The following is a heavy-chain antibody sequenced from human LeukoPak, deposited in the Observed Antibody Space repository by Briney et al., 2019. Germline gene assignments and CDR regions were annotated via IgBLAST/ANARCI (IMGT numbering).Heavy chain of an antibody. Sequence: ASVKVSCTASGYTFTSYDINWVRQATGQGLEWMGWMYPNSGNTGYAQKFQGRVTMTRNTSISTTYMELSSRRSEDTAVYYCAMGYDFWSGYNDWGQGTLVTVSS. CDR1: GYTFTSYD. CDR3: AMGYDFWSGYND. V-gene: IGHV1-8*01. D-gene: IGHD3-3*01. CDR2: MYPNSGNT. J-gene: IGHJ4*02.